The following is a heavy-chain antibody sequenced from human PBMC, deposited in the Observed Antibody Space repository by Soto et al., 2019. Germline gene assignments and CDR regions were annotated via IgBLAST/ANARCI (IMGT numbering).Heavy chain of an antibody. CDR2: FDPEDGET. J-gene: IGHJ3*02. V-gene: IGHV1-24*01. CDR1: GYTLTELS. Sequence: GASVKVSCKVSGYTLTELSMHWVRQAPGKGLEWMGGFDPEDGETIYAQKFQGRVTMTEDTSTDTAYMELSSLRSEDTAVYYCATRGRLGELSRDAFDIWGQGTMVTVSS. CDR3: ATRGRLGELSRDAFDI. D-gene: IGHD3-16*02.